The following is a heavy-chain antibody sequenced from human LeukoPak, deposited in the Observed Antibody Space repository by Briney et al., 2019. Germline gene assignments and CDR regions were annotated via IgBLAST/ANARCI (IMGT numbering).Heavy chain of an antibody. Sequence: ASVKVSCKVSGYTLTELSMHWVRQAPGKGLEWMGGFDPEDGETIHAQKFQGRVTMTEDTSTDTAYMELSSLRSEDTAVYYCATLFPYCSSTSCYAHWGQGTLVTVSS. CDR2: FDPEDGET. CDR1: GYTLTELS. CDR3: ATLFPYCSSTSCYAH. V-gene: IGHV1-24*01. D-gene: IGHD2-2*01. J-gene: IGHJ4*02.